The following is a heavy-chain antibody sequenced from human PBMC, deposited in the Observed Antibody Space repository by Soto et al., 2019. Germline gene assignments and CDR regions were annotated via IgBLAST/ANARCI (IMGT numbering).Heavy chain of an antibody. CDR1: GGTFSSYA. CDR2: IIPIFGTA. V-gene: IGHV1-69*01. Sequence: QVQLVQSGAEVKKPGSSVKVSCKASGGTFSSYAISWVRQAPGQGLEWMGGIIPIFGTANYAQKFQGRVTITADESTSTAYKELSSLRSEDTAVYYCARDGGVPAAMLRGAFDIWGQGTMVTVSS. CDR3: ARDGGVPAAMLRGAFDI. D-gene: IGHD2-2*01. J-gene: IGHJ3*02.